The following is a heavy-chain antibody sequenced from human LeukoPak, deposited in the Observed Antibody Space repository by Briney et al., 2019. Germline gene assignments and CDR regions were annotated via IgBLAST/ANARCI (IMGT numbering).Heavy chain of an antibody. CDR1: GASIDTSAYN. CDR3: AREILYDSTAYYL. D-gene: IGHD3-22*01. V-gene: IGHV4-39*01. Sequence: SETLSLTCSVSGASIDTSAYNWGWIRQPPGKGLEWIGSIYHSGSSYDNPSLKSRLTLSIDTSRNQFSLTPKSVTAADSGVYFCAREILYDSTAYYLWGQGTVVTVSS. CDR2: IYHSGSS. J-gene: IGHJ4*02.